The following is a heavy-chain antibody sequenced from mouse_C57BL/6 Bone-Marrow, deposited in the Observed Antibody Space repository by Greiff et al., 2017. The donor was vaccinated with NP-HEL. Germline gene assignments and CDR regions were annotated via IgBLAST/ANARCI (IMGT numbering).Heavy chain of an antibody. Sequence: EVHLVESGGDLVKPGGSLKLSCAASGFTFSSYGMSWVRQTPDKRLEWVATISSGGSYTYYPDSVKGRFTISRDNAKNTLYLQMSSLKSEDTAMYYCARRTTVVGYYAMDYWGQGTSVTVSS. V-gene: IGHV5-6*01. J-gene: IGHJ4*01. CDR1: GFTFSSYG. CDR2: ISSGGSYT. D-gene: IGHD1-1*01. CDR3: ARRTTVVGYYAMDY.